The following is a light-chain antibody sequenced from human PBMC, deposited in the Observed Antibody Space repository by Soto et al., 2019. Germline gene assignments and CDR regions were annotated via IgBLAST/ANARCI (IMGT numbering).Light chain of an antibody. CDR2: AAS. V-gene: IGKV3-20*01. J-gene: IGKJ1*01. CDR3: QQYGSSSWT. Sequence: EIVLTQSPGTLSLSPGERATLSCRASHSVSSSYLAWYQQKPGQAPRLLIYAASSRATGIPDRFSGSGSGTDFTLTISRLEPEDFAVYYCQQYGSSSWTFGQGTTVEIK. CDR1: HSVSSSY.